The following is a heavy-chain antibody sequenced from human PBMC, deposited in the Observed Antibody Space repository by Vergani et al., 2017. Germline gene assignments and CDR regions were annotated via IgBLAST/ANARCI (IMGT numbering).Heavy chain of an antibody. CDR1: GFTFSSYA. V-gene: IGHV3-23*01. J-gene: IGHJ4*02. CDR2: ISGSGGST. CDR3: AKDAAQESGDSSGYFDY. Sequence: EVQLLESGGGLVQPGGSLRLSCAASGFTFSSYAMSWVRQAPGKGLEWVSAISGSGGSTYYADSVKGRFTISRDKSKNTLYLQMNSLRAEDTAVYYWAKDAAQESGDSSGYFDYWGQGTLVTVSS. D-gene: IGHD3-22*01.